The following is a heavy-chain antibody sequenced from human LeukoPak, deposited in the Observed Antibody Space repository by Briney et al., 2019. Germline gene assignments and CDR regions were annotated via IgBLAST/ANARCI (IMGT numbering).Heavy chain of an antibody. CDR1: GLIFSNYW. J-gene: IGHJ3*02. V-gene: IGHV3-74*01. CDR3: VRDQSLWALDI. D-gene: IGHD1-26*01. CDR2: IKGDGIDT. Sequence: GGSLRLSCAASGLIFSNYWMHWVRQAPGKGLMWVSRIKGDGIDTIGADFVKGRFTTSRDNAKNTLYLQMNSLRAEDTATYYCVRDQSLWALDIWGQGTTVTVSS.